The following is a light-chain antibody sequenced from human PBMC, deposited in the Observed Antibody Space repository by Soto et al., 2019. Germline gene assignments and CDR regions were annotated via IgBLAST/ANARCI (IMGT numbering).Light chain of an antibody. V-gene: IGKV3-11*01. J-gene: IGKJ1*01. CDR2: DAS. CDR3: QQYNSYST. CDR1: QSVSSY. Sequence: EIVLTQSPATLSLSPGERATLSCRASQSVSSYLAWYQQKPCQAPRLLIYDASNRATGIPARFSGSGSGTDFTLTIRSLKPDDFATYYCQQYNSYSTFGQGTKVEIK.